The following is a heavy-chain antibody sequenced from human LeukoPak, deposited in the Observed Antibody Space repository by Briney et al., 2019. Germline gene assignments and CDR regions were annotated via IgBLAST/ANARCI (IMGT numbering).Heavy chain of an antibody. V-gene: IGHV3-7*04. CDR1: EFTFSNYW. J-gene: IGHJ4*02. CDR2: IKQDESEK. D-gene: IGHD2-15*01. Sequence: GGSLRLLCAASEFTFSNYWMIWVRQAPGKGLEWVADIKQDESEKYYVDSVKGRFTISRDNAKNSLYLQMNSLRAEDTAVYYCARSLGYCSGGSCFPLDYWGQGTLVTVSS. CDR3: ARSLGYCSGGSCFPLDY.